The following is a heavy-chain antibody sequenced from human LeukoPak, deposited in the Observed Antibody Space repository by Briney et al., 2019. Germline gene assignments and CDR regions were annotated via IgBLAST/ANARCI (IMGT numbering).Heavy chain of an antibody. CDR1: GGSISSYY. D-gene: IGHD4-23*01. CDR2: IYYSGST. V-gene: IGHV4-59*01. Sequence: SETLSLTCTVSGGSISSYYWSWIRQPPGKGLEWIGYIYYSGSTNYNPSLKSRVTISVDTSKNQFSLKLSSVTAADRAVYYCARGYGGITYYFDYWGQGTLVTVSS. CDR3: ARGYGGITYYFDY. J-gene: IGHJ4*02.